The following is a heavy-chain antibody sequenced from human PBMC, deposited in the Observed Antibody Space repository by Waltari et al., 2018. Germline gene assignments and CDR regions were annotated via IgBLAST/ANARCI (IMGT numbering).Heavy chain of an antibody. Sequence: QVHLVQSGAEVKKPGASVQVSCKASGYTFTGYYIQRVRRAHGQGLECMGRNNPKRGETNYVLKFQGRVHLTRETIINSAYMGVSSLKSDDTAVYYCARDLGSDYGNRDYWGQGTLVTVPS. D-gene: IGHD4-17*01. V-gene: IGHV1-2*06. CDR1: GYTFTGYY. CDR3: ARDLGSDYGNRDY. J-gene: IGHJ4*02. CDR2: NNPKRGET.